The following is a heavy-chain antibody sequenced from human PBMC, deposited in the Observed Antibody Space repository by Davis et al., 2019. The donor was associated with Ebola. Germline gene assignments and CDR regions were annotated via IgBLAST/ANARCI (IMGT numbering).Heavy chain of an antibody. CDR1: GFTFSSYS. Sequence: GESLKISCAASGFTFSSYSMNWVRQAPGKGLEWVSSISSSSSYIYYADSVKGRFTISRDNAKNSLYLQMNSLRAEDTAVYYCARDVWAGYWGQGTLVTVSS. V-gene: IGHV3-21*01. J-gene: IGHJ4*02. D-gene: IGHD6-19*01. CDR3: ARDVWAGY. CDR2: ISSSSSYI.